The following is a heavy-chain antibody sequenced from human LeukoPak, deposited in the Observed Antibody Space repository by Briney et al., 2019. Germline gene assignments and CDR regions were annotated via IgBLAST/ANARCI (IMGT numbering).Heavy chain of an antibody. Sequence: SETLSLTCTVSGGSISSGDYYWSWIRQPPGKGLEWIGYIYYSGSTYYNPSLKSRVTISVDTSKNQFSLKLSSVTAADTAVYYCARDSKLELLGPYYYYYMDVWGKGTTVTVSS. CDR3: ARDSKLELLGPYYYYYMDV. J-gene: IGHJ6*03. D-gene: IGHD1-7*01. CDR2: IYYSGST. V-gene: IGHV4-30-4*02. CDR1: GGSISSGDYY.